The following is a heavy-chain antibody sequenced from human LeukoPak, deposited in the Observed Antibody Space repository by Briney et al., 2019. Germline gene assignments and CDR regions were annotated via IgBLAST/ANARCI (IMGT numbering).Heavy chain of an antibody. CDR2: IHYSGNT. J-gene: IGHJ4*02. D-gene: IGHD4-17*01. V-gene: IGHV4-30-4*01. Sequence: KASQTLSLTCAVSGGSSRSGDYFWSWIRQPPGKGLEWIGHIHYSGNTYYNPSLKSRVSISVDTSKNQFSLKLSSVTAADTAVYYCARTGSTVTMLYPFDHWGQGTLVTVSS. CDR3: ARTGSTVTMLYPFDH. CDR1: GGSSRSGDYF.